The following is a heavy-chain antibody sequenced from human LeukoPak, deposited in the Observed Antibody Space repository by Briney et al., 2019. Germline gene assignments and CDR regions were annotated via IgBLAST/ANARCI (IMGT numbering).Heavy chain of an antibody. J-gene: IGHJ4*02. CDR2: IYYSGST. CDR1: GGSISSGDYY. D-gene: IGHD3-22*01. CDR3: ARAPRYDSSGYYYDY. V-gene: IGHV4-30-4*01. Sequence: MPSETLSLTCTVSGGSISSGDYYWSWIRQPPGKGLEWIGYIYYSGSTYYNPSLKSRVTISVDTSKNQFSLKLSSVTAADTAVYYCARAPRYDSSGYYYDYWGQGTLVTVSS.